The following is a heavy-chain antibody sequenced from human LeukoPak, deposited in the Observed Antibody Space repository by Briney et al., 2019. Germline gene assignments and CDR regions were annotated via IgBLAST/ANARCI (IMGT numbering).Heavy chain of an antibody. J-gene: IGHJ4*02. Sequence: GGSLRLSCAASGFTFSNHWMHWVRQAPGKGLMWVSRINRDGGRTDYADSVKGRFTISRDDAKNTLYLQVNSLRAEDTAVYFCARGGSDTAMAHDYWGQGTLVTVSS. CDR3: ARGGSDTAMAHDY. CDR1: GFTFSNHW. V-gene: IGHV3-74*01. CDR2: INRDGGRT. D-gene: IGHD5-18*01.